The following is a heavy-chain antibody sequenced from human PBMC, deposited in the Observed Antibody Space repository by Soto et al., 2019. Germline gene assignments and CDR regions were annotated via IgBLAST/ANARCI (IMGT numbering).Heavy chain of an antibody. J-gene: IGHJ4*02. CDR3: ARAGLVSATLNY. CDR2: IFYTGKT. CDR1: GGSINNGVYY. V-gene: IGHV4-31*03. D-gene: IGHD2-21*01. Sequence: QVQLQESGPGLVKPSQTLSLTCSVSGGSINNGVYYWTWIRQRPGKGLEWIGYIFYTGKTYYDPSLKSRVTISTDKSKNQFSLRLTSVTAADTAVYYCARAGLVSATLNYWGRGTLVTVSS.